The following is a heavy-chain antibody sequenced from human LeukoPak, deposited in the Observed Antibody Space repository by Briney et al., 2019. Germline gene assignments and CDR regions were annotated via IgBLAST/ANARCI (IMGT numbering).Heavy chain of an antibody. V-gene: IGHV3-74*01. CDR1: GFTFSSYW. J-gene: IGHJ4*02. Sequence: PGGSLRLSCAASGFTFSSYWMYWVRQAPGKGLVWVSRINTDGKTTNYADSVKGRFTISRDNAKNTLYLQMNGLRAEDTAVYYCARHITLTRGGRSDYWGQGTLVTVSA. CDR3: ARHITLTRGGRSDY. CDR2: INTDGKTT. D-gene: IGHD3-10*01.